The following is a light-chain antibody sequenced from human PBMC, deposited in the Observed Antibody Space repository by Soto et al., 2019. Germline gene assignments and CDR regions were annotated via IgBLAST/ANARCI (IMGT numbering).Light chain of an antibody. CDR1: QGVSNW. CDR2: AAS. J-gene: IGKJ1*01. Sequence: DIQMTQSPSSLPASIGDRVTITCRASQGVSNWLAWYQQKPGKAPKLLIFAASSLQSGVPSRFSGSRSGPDFTLTISSLQPEDFATYYCQQSYSSPPTFGQGTKVDIK. CDR3: QQSYSSPPT. V-gene: IGKV1-39*01.